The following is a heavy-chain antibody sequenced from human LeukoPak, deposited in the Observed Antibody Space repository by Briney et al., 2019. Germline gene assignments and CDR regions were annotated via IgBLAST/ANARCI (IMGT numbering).Heavy chain of an antibody. CDR2: INPNNGGT. CDR1: GYILTDYY. D-gene: IGHD2-21*02. J-gene: IGHJ4*02. CDR3: AKAGSSVTAVDY. Sequence: ASVKVSCKASGYILTDYYMHWVRQAPGQGLEWMGRINPNNGGTDFAQTFQGRLTMTRDTSISTDYIELRRLTSDATAVYYCAKAGSSVTAVDYCGQGTLVTASS. V-gene: IGHV1-2*06.